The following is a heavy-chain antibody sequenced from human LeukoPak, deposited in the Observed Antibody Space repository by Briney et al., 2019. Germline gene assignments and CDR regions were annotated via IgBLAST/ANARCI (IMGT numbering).Heavy chain of an antibody. Sequence: GRSLRLSCAASGFTFGSYAMHWVRQAPGKGLEWVAVISYDGSNKYYADSVKGRFTISRDNSKNTLYLQMNSLRAEDTAVYYCARGEWLRFFNYWGQGTLVTVSS. D-gene: IGHD5-12*01. CDR2: ISYDGSNK. CDR1: GFTFGSYA. V-gene: IGHV3-30*04. J-gene: IGHJ4*02. CDR3: ARGEWLRFFNY.